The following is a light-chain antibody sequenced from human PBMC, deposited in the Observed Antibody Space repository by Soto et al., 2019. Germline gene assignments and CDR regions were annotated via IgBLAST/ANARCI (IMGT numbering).Light chain of an antibody. CDR2: VNSDGSH. Sequence: QSVLTQSPSAPASLGASVKITCTLSSGHSSYAIAWHQQQPEKGPRYLMKVNSDGSHSKGDGIPDRFSGSTSGAERYLTISSLQSEDEADYYCQTWDTGIRVFGGGTKLTVL. V-gene: IGLV4-69*01. CDR3: QTWDTGIRV. CDR1: SGHSSYA. J-gene: IGLJ2*01.